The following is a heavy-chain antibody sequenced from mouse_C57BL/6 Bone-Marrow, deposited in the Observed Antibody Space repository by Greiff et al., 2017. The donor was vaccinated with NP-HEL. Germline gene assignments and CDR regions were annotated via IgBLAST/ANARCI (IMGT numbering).Heavy chain of an antibody. CDR2: IDPNGGGT. CDR3: AGYYCGSRGWYVDV. V-gene: IGHV1-72*01. CDR1: GYTFTSYW. J-gene: IGHJ1*03. D-gene: IGHD1-1*01. Sequence: QVQLQQPGADLVKPGASVKLSCKASGYTFTSYWMHWVKQRPGRGLEWIGRIDPNGGGTKFNEKFKTKATLTVDKPSSTAYMQLSSLTSEDSAVYDCAGYYCGSRGWYVDVWGTGTTVTVTS.